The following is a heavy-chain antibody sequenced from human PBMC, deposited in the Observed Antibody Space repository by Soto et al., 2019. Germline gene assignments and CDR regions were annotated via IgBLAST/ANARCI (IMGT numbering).Heavy chain of an antibody. CDR1: GGSFSGYY. Sequence: QVQLQQWGAGLLKPSETLSLTCAVYGGSFSGYYWSWIRQPPGKGLEWIGEINHRGTTNYNPSLTSRVTISVDTSKNQFSLRLNSVTAADTAVYYCARGSRVKIPAASGRDYYYHGLDVWGQGTAVTVSS. J-gene: IGHJ6*02. CDR2: INHRGTT. D-gene: IGHD6-25*01. V-gene: IGHV4-34*01. CDR3: ARGSRVKIPAASGRDYYYHGLDV.